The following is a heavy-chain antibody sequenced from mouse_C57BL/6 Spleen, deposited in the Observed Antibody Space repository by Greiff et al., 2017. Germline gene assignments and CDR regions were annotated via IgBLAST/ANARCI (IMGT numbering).Heavy chain of an antibody. CDR2: IYPGDGDT. V-gene: IGHV1-80*01. J-gene: IGHJ1*03. CDR1: GYAFSSYW. CDR3: ARDGYYDWYFDV. D-gene: IGHD2-3*01. Sequence: QVQLKESGAELVKPGASVKISCKASGYAFSSYWMNWVKQRPGKGLEWIGQIYPGDGDTNYNGKFKGKATLTADKSSSTAYMQLSSLTSEDSAVYFCARDGYYDWYFDVWGTADTDTVST.